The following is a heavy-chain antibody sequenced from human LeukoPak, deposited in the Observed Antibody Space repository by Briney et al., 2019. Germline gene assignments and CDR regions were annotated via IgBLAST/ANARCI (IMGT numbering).Heavy chain of an antibody. V-gene: IGHV3-43D*04. J-gene: IGHJ4*02. CDR2: ISWDGGST. CDR3: ASRYSPFDF. D-gene: IGHD5-18*01. CDR1: GFTFDDYA. Sequence: GGSLRLSCAASGFTFDDYAMHWVRQAPGKGLEWVSLISWDGGSTYYADSVKGRFTVSRDNSRNSLFLQMNGLRAEDTAVYYCASRYSPFDFWGQGTLVTVSS.